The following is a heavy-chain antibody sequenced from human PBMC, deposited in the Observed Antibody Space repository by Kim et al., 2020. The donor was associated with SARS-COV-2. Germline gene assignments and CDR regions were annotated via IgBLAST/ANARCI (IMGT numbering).Heavy chain of an antibody. CDR3: ARGVSSAWTLRAWFDP. V-gene: IGHV4-4*02. D-gene: IGHD3-22*01. CDR2: VDHSGTT. J-gene: IGHJ5*02. Sequence: SETLSLTCVVSGASISSSSCWSWVRQPPGKGLEWIGEVDHSGTTSYNVSLKSRVTISVDKSKNQFSLRLNSVSAADTAVYYCARGVSSAWTLRAWFDPWGQGTLVTVSP. CDR1: GASISSSSC.